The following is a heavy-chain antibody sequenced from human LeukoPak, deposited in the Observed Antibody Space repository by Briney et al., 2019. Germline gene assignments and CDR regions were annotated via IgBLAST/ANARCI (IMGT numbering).Heavy chain of an antibody. J-gene: IGHJ3*01. CDR1: GFTLTSFSSYG. Sequence: GGSLRLSCAASGFTLTSFSSYGMHWVRHAPGKGLEWVAAISYDGSNKYYVDSEKGRFTISRDDSKNTLYLQMSSLRAEDTAVYYCAREPTRGLSFDDWGRGTMVAVSS. CDR2: ISYDGSNK. V-gene: IGHV3-30*03. D-gene: IGHD1-1*01. CDR3: AREPTRGLSFDD.